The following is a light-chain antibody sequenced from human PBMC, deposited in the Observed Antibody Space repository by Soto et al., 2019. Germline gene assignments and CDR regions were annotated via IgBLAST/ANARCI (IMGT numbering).Light chain of an antibody. V-gene: IGLV2-14*01. J-gene: IGLJ1*01. Sequence: LTQPASVPGSPGQSITISCTGTSSDVGSYNYVSWYQQHPGKAPKLMIYEVSDRPSGISSRFSGSKSGNTASLTISGLQTEDEADYYCSSYTSSSTLFGTGTKVTVL. CDR1: SSDVGSYNY. CDR3: SSYTSSSTL. CDR2: EVS.